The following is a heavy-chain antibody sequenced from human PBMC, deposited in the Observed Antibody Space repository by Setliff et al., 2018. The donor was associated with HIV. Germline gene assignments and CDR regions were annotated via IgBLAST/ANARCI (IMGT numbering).Heavy chain of an antibody. J-gene: IGHJ4*02. Sequence: PGGPLRLSCAASGFTFSSYEMNWVRQAPGKGLEWVSYISSSGGTIYYADSVKGRFTISRDNAKKSLYLQMNSLRADDTAVYYCARAFSGYYFDYWGQGTLVTVSS. CDR3: ARAFSGYYFDY. V-gene: IGHV3-48*03. CDR1: GFTFSSYE. D-gene: IGHD3-3*01. CDR2: ISSSGGTI.